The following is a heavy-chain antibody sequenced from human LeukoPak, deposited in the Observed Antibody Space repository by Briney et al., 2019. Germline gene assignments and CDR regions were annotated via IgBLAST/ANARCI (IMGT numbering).Heavy chain of an antibody. V-gene: IGHV3-7*03. CDR2: IKQDGSDK. CDR3: SRARMSLAREVIIKAEY. CDR1: GFSFSTYW. D-gene: IGHD2/OR15-2a*01. J-gene: IGHJ4*02. Sequence: PGGSLRLSCAASGFSFSTYWMSWVRQAPGKGLQWMASIKQDGSDKYYVDSVMGRFTISRDNAKNSLYLQMNSLRAEDTGVYYCSRARMSLAREVIIKAEYWGQGTLVTVTS.